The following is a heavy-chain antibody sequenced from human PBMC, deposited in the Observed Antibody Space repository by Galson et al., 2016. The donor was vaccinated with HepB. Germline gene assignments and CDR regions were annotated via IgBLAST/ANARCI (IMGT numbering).Heavy chain of an antibody. J-gene: IGHJ3*02. Sequence: TLSLTCSVSGDSISNGRSYWTWIRQPAGKGLEWIGRIYPSGASHYNPSLKSRVTISENSSKNLFSLNLTSVTASDTAVYFCVRDPIRPAGGAFDIWGQGTMVTVSA. D-gene: IGHD5-12*01. CDR3: VRDPIRPAGGAFDI. CDR2: IYPSGAS. CDR1: GDSISNGRSY. V-gene: IGHV4-61*02.